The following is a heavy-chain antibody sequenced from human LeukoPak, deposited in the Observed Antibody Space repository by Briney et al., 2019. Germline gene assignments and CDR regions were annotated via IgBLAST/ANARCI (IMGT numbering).Heavy chain of an antibody. CDR1: GFSVTHYD. CDR2: IYSGGST. V-gene: IGHV3-53*01. CDR3: ARVRYGYYFDY. Sequence: GGSLRLSCAASGFSVTHYDMTWVRQAPGKGLEWVSVIYSGGSTYYAGSVKGRFTISRDNSKNTLYLQMNSLRAEDTAVYYCARVRYGYYFDYWGQGTLVTVSS. D-gene: IGHD5-18*01. J-gene: IGHJ4*02.